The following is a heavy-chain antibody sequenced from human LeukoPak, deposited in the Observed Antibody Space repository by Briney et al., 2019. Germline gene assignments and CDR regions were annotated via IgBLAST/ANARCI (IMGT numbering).Heavy chain of an antibody. J-gene: IGHJ4*02. CDR3: ARRYSGSYY. CDR1: GFTFSSYG. CDR2: ISSSGSTI. D-gene: IGHD1-26*01. Sequence: PGGSLRLSCAASGFTFSSYGMHWVGQAPGKGLRGFSYISSSGSTIYYADSVKGRFTISRDNAKNSLYLQMNSLRAEDTAVYYCARRYSGSYYWGQGTLVTVSS. V-gene: IGHV3-48*04.